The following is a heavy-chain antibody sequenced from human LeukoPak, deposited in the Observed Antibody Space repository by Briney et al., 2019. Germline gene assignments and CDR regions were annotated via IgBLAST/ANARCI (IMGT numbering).Heavy chain of an antibody. V-gene: IGHV4-34*01. D-gene: IGHD6-19*01. CDR3: ARGLTPQWLVPYYYYYYGMDV. Sequence: PSETLSLTCTVSGGSISSYYWSWIRQPPGKGLEWIGEINHSGSTNYNPSLKSRVTISVDTSKNQFSLKLSSVTAADTAVYYCARGLTPQWLVPYYYYYYGMDVWGQETTVTVSS. CDR2: INHSGST. J-gene: IGHJ6*02. CDR1: GGSISSYY.